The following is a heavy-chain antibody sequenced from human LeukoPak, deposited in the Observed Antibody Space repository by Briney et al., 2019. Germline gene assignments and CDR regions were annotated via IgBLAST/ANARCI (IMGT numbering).Heavy chain of an antibody. V-gene: IGHV4-59*11. Sequence: PSETLSLTCTVSGGSISSHYWSWIRQPPGKGLEWIGYIYYSGSTNYNPSLKSRVTKSVDTSKNQFSLKLSSVTAADTAVYYCARDGVASPYYFDYWGQGTLVTVSS. CDR2: IYYSGST. CDR3: ARDGVASPYYFDY. D-gene: IGHD3-3*01. J-gene: IGHJ4*02. CDR1: GGSISSHY.